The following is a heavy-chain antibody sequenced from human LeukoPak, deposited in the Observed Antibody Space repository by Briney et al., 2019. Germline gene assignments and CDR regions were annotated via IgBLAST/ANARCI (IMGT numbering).Heavy chain of an antibody. V-gene: IGHV3-21*01. Sequence: PGGSLRLSCAASGFTFSSYSMNWVRQAPGKGLEWVSSISSGSSYIYYADSVKGRFTISRDNAKNSLYLQMNSLRAEDTAVYYCARETRMEWLFNYFDYWGQGTLVTVSS. D-gene: IGHD3-3*01. CDR1: GFTFSSYS. CDR3: ARETRMEWLFNYFDY. J-gene: IGHJ4*02. CDR2: ISSGSSYI.